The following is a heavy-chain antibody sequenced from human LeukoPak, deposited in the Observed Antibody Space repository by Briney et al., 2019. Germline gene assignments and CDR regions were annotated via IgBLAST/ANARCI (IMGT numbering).Heavy chain of an antibody. V-gene: IGHV1-69*06. Sequence: GASVKVSCKASGGTFSSYAISWVRQAPGQGLEWMGGIIPIFGTANYAQKFQGRVTITADKSTSTAYMELRSLRSDDTAVYYCARDHGGPSDYWGQGTLVTVSS. J-gene: IGHJ4*02. CDR1: GGTFSSYA. CDR3: ARDHGGPSDY. D-gene: IGHD4-23*01. CDR2: IIPIFGTA.